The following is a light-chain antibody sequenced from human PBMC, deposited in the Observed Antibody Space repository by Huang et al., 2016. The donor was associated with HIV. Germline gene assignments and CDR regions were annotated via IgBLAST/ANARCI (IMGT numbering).Light chain of an antibody. CDR3: QQSYSALIT. J-gene: IGKJ5*01. CDR1: QAIGTY. V-gene: IGKV1-39*01. CDR2: GAS. Sequence: IHLTQSPTSLSASVGDRITIACRASQAIGTYLNWFQQRPGRAPKLLISGASSLHTGIPSRLIGSGSGTEFTLTIRGLQFDDFATYFCQQSYSALITFGQGTRLEI.